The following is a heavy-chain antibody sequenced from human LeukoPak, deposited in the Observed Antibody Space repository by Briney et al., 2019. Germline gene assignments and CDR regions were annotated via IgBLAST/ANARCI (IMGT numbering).Heavy chain of an antibody. Sequence: PSETLSLTCAVYGGSFSGYYWSWIRQPPGKGLEWIGEINHSGSTNYNPSLKSRVTISVDTSKNQLSLKLSSVTAADTAVYYCARSKAVPASYYYYYYYMDVWGKGTTVTVSS. CDR3: ARSKAVPASYYYYYYYMDV. V-gene: IGHV4-34*01. CDR2: INHSGST. CDR1: GGSFSGYY. D-gene: IGHD6-25*01. J-gene: IGHJ6*03.